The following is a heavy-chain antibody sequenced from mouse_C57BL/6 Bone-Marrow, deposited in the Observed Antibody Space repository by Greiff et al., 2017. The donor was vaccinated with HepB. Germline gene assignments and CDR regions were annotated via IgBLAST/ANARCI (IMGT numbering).Heavy chain of an antibody. Sequence: QVQLQHPGAELVKPGASVKLSCKASGYTFTSYWMHWVKQRPGRGLEWIGRIDPNSGGTKYNEKFKSKATLTVDKPSSTAYMQLSSLTSEDSAVYYCASQDGTTVVGAMDYWGQGTSVTVSS. J-gene: IGHJ4*01. CDR1: GYTFTSYW. CDR2: IDPNSGGT. V-gene: IGHV1-72*01. D-gene: IGHD1-1*01. CDR3: ASQDGTTVVGAMDY.